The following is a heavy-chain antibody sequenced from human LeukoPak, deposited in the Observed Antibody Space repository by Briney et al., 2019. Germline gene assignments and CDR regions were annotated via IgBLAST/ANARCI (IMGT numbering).Heavy chain of an antibody. V-gene: IGHV3-21*01. CDR2: ISSSSSYI. CDR3: AKGIRYFDWSPIDY. J-gene: IGHJ4*02. D-gene: IGHD3-9*01. Sequence: GGSLRLSCAASGFTFSSYSMNWVRQAPGKGLEWVSSISSSSSYIYYADSVKGRFTISRDNSKNTLYLQMNSLRAEDTAVYYCAKGIRYFDWSPIDYWGQGTLVTVSS. CDR1: GFTFSSYS.